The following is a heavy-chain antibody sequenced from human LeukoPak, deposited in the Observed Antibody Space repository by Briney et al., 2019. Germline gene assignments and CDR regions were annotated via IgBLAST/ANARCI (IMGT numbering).Heavy chain of an antibody. CDR3: ARDAKGSGPFYFDY. D-gene: IGHD3-10*01. CDR1: GGSLSSSNW. Sequence: SGTLSLTCAVSGGSLSSSNWWTWVRQPPGKGLEWIGEINHSGSTNYNPSLKCRVTISVAKSKNQFSLRLSSVTAADTAVYYCARDAKGSGPFYFDYWGQGTLVTVSS. CDR2: INHSGST. J-gene: IGHJ4*02. V-gene: IGHV4-4*02.